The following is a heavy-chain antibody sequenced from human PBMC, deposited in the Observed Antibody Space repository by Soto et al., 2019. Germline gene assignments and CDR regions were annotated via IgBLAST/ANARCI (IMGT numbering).Heavy chain of an antibody. CDR2: ISSSSSTI. CDR3: ARRSIVGANRGGAFDI. CDR1: GFTFSSYS. D-gene: IGHD1-26*01. J-gene: IGHJ3*02. V-gene: IGHV3-48*02. Sequence: PGGSLRLSCAASGFTFSSYSMNWVRQAPGKGLEWVSYISSSSSTIYYADSVKGRFTISRDNAKNSLYLQMNSLRDEDTAVYYCARRSIVGANRGGAFDIWGQGTMVTVSS.